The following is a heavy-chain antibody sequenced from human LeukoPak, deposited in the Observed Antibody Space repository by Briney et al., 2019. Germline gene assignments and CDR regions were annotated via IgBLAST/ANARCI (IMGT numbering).Heavy chain of an antibody. J-gene: IGHJ3*02. D-gene: IGHD4-17*01. CDR3: ARTTVTTSDDAFDI. Sequence: ASVKVSCKASGYTFTGYYMHWVRQAPGQGLEWMGRINPNSGGTNYAQKFQGRVTMTRDTSTSTAYMELRSLRSDDTAVYYCARTTVTTSDDAFDIWGQGTMVTVSS. CDR2: INPNSGGT. V-gene: IGHV1-2*06. CDR1: GYTFTGYY.